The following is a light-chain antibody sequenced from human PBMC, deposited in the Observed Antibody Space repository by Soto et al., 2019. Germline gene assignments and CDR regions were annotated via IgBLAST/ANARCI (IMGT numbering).Light chain of an antibody. J-gene: IGKJ1*01. CDR1: QSVSSN. V-gene: IGKV3-15*01. CDR2: DAS. CDR3: QQYKNWLTWT. Sequence: EIVMTQSPATLSVSPGERAILSCRASQSVSSNLAWYQQKPGQAPRLLIYDASTRATGIPARFSGSGSGTEFTLTISSLQSEDFAVYYCQQYKNWLTWTFGQGTKVEIK.